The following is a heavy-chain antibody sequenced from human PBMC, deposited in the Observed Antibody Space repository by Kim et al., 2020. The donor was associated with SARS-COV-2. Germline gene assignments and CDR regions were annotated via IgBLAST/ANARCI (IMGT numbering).Heavy chain of an antibody. CDR1: GGTFSSYA. V-gene: IGHV1-69*04. Sequence: SVKVSCKASGGTFSSYAISWVRQAPGQGLEWMGRIIPILGIANYAQKFQGRVTITADKSTSTAYMELSSLRSEDTAVYYCARDRLDIVVVPAAIDSNYYYYMDVWGKGTTVTVSS. CDR2: IIPILGIA. J-gene: IGHJ6*03. D-gene: IGHD2-2*03. CDR3: ARDRLDIVVVPAAIDSNYYYYMDV.